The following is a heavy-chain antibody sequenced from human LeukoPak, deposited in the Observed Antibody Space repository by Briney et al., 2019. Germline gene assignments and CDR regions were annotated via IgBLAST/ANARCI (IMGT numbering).Heavy chain of an antibody. CDR3: PKDLVLMDSGYFDY. CDR1: GFTFSSYA. J-gene: IGHJ4*02. D-gene: IGHD2-8*01. V-gene: IGHV3-23*01. CDR2: ISGSGGST. Sequence: PGGSLRLSCAASGFTFSSYAMSWVRQAPGKGLEWVSAISGSGGSTYYADSVKGRFTISRDNSKNTLYLQMNSLRAEDTAVYYCPKDLVLMDSGYFDYWGQGTLVTVSS.